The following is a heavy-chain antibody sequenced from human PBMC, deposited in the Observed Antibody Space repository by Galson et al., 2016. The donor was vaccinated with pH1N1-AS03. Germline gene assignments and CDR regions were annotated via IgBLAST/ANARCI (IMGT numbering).Heavy chain of an antibody. V-gene: IGHV1-2*04. CDR2: INPNNGVT. J-gene: IGHJ6*02. CDR1: GYIFTSFY. Sequence: SVKVSCKASGYIFTSFYVHWVRQAPGQGLEWMGWINPNNGVTNYAQKFQAWVTMTGDTSISTAYMELYGLKSDDTAVYYCARDPRGPCSSASCPTTYYFGMDVWGQGTTVIVSS. D-gene: IGHD1-26*01. CDR3: ARDPRGPCSSASCPTTYYFGMDV.